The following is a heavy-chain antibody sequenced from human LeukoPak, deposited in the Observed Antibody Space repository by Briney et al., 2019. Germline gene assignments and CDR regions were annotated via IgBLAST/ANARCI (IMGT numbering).Heavy chain of an antibody. CDR1: EFTFRTYW. V-gene: IGHV3-7*01. CDR3: ARDPASAVPIDY. D-gene: IGHD2-2*01. Sequence: AGSLRLSCAATEFTFRTYWMTWVRQAPRQGLEWVAHLKNDGSEKYYVDSVKGRFTISRDNAKNSLYLQMNSLRVEDTAVYYCARDPASAVPIDYLGQGTLVTVSS. J-gene: IGHJ4*02. CDR2: LKNDGSEK.